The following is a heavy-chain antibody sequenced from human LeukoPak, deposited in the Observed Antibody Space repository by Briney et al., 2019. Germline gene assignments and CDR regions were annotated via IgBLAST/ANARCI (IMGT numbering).Heavy chain of an antibody. CDR3: AKLHGDFLPAHY. D-gene: IGHD4-17*01. CDR2: ISYDGSNK. CDR1: GFTFSSYA. J-gene: IGHJ4*02. Sequence: GGSLRLSCAASGFTFSSYAMHWVRQAPGKGLEWVAVISYDGSNKYYAASAKGRFTISRDSSKNTLVLQMDTLRVEDTALYYCAKLHGDFLPAHYWGQGTLVTVSS. V-gene: IGHV3-30*04.